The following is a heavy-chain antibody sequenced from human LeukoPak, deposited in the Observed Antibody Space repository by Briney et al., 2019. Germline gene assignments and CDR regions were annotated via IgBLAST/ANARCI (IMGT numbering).Heavy chain of an antibody. D-gene: IGHD5-24*01. Sequence: PSETLFLTCTVSGGSISSYYWSWIRQPAGKGLEWIGRIYTSGSTNYNPSLKSRVTMSVDTSKNQFSLKLSSVTAADTAVYYCARVVEMATIRFGYDAFDIWGQGTMVTVSS. J-gene: IGHJ3*02. V-gene: IGHV4-4*07. CDR1: GGSISSYY. CDR2: IYTSGST. CDR3: ARVVEMATIRFGYDAFDI.